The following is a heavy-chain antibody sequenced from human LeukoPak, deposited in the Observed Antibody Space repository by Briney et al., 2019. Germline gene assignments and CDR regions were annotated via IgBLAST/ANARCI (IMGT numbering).Heavy chain of an antibody. CDR3: AKDLWQWLAPPYNWFDP. CDR1: GFTFSSYA. J-gene: IGHJ5*02. D-gene: IGHD6-19*01. CDR2: ISGSGGST. Sequence: GGSLRLSCAASGFTFSSYAMRWVRQPPGKGLEWVSAISGSGGSTYYADSVKGRFTISRDNSKNTLYLQMNSLRAEDTAVYYCAKDLWQWLAPPYNWFDPWGQGTLVTVSS. V-gene: IGHV3-23*01.